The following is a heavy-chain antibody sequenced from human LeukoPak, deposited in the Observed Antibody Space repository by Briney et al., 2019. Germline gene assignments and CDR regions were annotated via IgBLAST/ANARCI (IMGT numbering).Heavy chain of an antibody. CDR2: INNSGGST. Sequence: PGGSLRLSCAASGFTLNNYAMSWVRQAPGKGLEWVSIINNSGGSTYYADSVKGRFTISRDLSKNTLYLQMNSLRAEDTALYYCARKYSGTTPFDYWGQETLVTVSS. CDR1: GFTLNNYA. CDR3: ARKYSGTTPFDY. J-gene: IGHJ4*02. D-gene: IGHD1-26*01. V-gene: IGHV3-23*01.